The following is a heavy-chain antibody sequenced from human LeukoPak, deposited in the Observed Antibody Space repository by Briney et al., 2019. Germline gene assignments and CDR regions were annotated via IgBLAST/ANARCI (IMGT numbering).Heavy chain of an antibody. CDR1: GFTFNLYS. V-gene: IGHV3-48*04. CDR3: ARAHMILESSANYYNPWFDP. CDR2: ISPTGGTI. Sequence: GGSLRLSCVTSGFTFNLYSMNWVRQAPGKGPEWVAYISPTGGTIYYADSVNGRFSISRDDAKSSLSLQMTSLTTEDTAIYFCARAHMILESSANYYNPWFDPWGQGTLVTVSS. D-gene: IGHD4/OR15-4a*01. J-gene: IGHJ5*02.